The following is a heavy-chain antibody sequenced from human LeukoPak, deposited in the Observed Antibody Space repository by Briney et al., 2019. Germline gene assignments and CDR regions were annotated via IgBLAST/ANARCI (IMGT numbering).Heavy chain of an antibody. CDR1: GGSISSGDYY. CDR2: IYYSGST. CDR3: AREQKAAAGPYWFDP. D-gene: IGHD6-13*01. Sequence: SQTLSLTCTVSGGSISSGDYYWSWIRQPPGKGLEWIGYIYYSGSTYYNPSLKSRVTISVDTSKNQFSLELSSVTAADTAVYYCAREQKAAAGPYWFDPWGQGTLVTVSS. J-gene: IGHJ5*02. V-gene: IGHV4-30-4*01.